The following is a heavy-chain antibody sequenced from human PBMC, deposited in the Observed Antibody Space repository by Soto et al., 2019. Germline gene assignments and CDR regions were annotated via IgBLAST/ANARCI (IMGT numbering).Heavy chain of an antibody. J-gene: IGHJ4*02. CDR3: ARAKVPGIAVAGPFDY. V-gene: IGHV5-51*01. CDR1: GYSFTSYW. CDR2: IYPGDSDT. Sequence: GESLKISCKGSGYSFTSYWIGWVRQMPGKGLEWMGIIYPGDSDTRYSPSFQGQVTISADKSISTAYLQWSSLKASDTAMYYYARAKVPGIAVAGPFDYWGQGTLVTVSS. D-gene: IGHD6-19*01.